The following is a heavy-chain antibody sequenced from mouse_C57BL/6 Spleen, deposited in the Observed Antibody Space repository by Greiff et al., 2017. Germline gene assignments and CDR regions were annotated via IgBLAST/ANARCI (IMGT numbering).Heavy chain of an antibody. CDR3: ARAEGGWYYCDY. Sequence: QVQLKQSGAELVRPGSSVKLSCKASGYTFTSYWMHWVKQRPIHGLEWIGNIYPSDSDTNYNQKFKDKATLTADKSSNTAYMQLSSLTSEDSAVYYCARAEGGWYYCDYWGQGTTLTVSA. J-gene: IGHJ2*01. V-gene: IGHV1-52*01. CDR2: IYPSDSDT. D-gene: IGHD3-3*01. CDR1: GYTFTSYW.